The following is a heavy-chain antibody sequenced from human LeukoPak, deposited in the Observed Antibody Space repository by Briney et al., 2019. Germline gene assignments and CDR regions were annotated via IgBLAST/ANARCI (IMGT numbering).Heavy chain of an antibody. D-gene: IGHD5-18*01. J-gene: IGHJ5*02. Sequence: GGSLRLSCSASGFTFSSYAMHWVRQAPGKGLEYVSAISGNGGSTYYADSVKGRFTISRDNSKNTLYLQMSSLRAQDTAVYYCVKGLRGTAMVNWFDPWGQGTLATVSS. CDR3: VKGLRGTAMVNWFDP. V-gene: IGHV3-64D*09. CDR2: ISGNGGST. CDR1: GFTFSSYA.